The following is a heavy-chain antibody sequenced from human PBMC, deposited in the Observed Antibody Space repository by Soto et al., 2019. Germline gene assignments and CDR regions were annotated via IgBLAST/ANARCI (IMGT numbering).Heavy chain of an antibody. D-gene: IGHD3-22*01. CDR2: ISSNGDST. CDR3: AKYYYDSSGYYGLNAFDI. CDR1: RFTFSNYA. J-gene: IGHJ3*02. V-gene: IGHV3-64D*06. Sequence: GGSLRLSCLASRFTFSNYAMHWVRQAPGKGLEYVSTISSNGDSTYYADSVKGRFTISRDNSKNTLYLQMNSLRAKDTAVYYCAKYYYDSSGYYGLNAFDIWRQGTMVTVSS.